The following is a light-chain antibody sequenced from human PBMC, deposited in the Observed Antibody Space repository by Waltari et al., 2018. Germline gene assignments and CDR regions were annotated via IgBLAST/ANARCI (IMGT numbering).Light chain of an antibody. V-gene: IGLV2-14*03. Sequence: QPALTQPASVSGSPGQSLTIPCTGHGSDVADYTHVPWYQQHPGKAPKLMIYDVINRPSGVSDRFSGSKSGSTASLTISGLQAEDEADYYCSSYAGRSTKIFGGGTKLTVL. CDR3: SSYAGRSTKI. CDR2: DVI. J-gene: IGLJ2*01. CDR1: GSDVADYTH.